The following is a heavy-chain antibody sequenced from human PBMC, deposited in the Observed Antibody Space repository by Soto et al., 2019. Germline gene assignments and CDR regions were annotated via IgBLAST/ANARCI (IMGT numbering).Heavy chain of an antibody. Sequence: SETLSLTCAVYGGFFNDFHWSWIRQPPGKRLEWIGEINQGGSTNYNPSLKSRVTISIDTSKNQFSLRLSSVTAADTAVYYCARVDDIWGKGTMVTVSS. CDR2: INQGGST. CDR1: GGFFNDFH. V-gene: IGHV4-34*01. J-gene: IGHJ3*02. CDR3: ARVDDI.